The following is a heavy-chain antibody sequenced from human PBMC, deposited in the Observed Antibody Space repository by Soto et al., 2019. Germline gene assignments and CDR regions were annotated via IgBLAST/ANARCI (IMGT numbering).Heavy chain of an antibody. D-gene: IGHD2-8*01. CDR2: IYYSGST. V-gene: IGHV4-31*03. CDR3: ARERGTLTYANCFDY. CDR1: GGSISSGGYY. Sequence: QVQLQESGPGLVKPSQTLSLTCTVSGGSISSGGYYWSWIRQHPGKGLEWIGYIYYSGSTYYNPYLKSRVTISVDTSKNQFSLKLSSVTAADTAVYYCARERGTLTYANCFDYWGQGTLVTVSS. J-gene: IGHJ4*02.